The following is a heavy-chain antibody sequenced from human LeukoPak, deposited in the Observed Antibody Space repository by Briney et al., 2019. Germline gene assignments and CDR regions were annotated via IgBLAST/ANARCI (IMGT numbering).Heavy chain of an antibody. V-gene: IGHV3-23*01. CDR1: GFTFSTFA. CDR3: ATYRQVLLPFES. Sequence: GGSLRLSCAASGFTFSTFAMIWVRQPPGKGLEWVSSIFPSGGEIHYTDSVRGRFTISRDNSKSTLFLQMNSLRAEDTAIYYCATYRQVLLPFESWGQGTLVTVSS. CDR2: IFPSGGEI. D-gene: IGHD2/OR15-2a*01. J-gene: IGHJ4*02.